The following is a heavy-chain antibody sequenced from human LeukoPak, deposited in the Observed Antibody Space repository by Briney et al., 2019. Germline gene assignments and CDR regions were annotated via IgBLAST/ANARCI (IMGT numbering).Heavy chain of an antibody. V-gene: IGHV4-59*01. CDR2: IYYSGTT. CDR3: ARRILDYSGSGTYYRHFDF. D-gene: IGHD3-10*01. CDR1: GVSINGFY. J-gene: IGHJ4*02. Sequence: SETLSLTCTVSGVSINGFYWSWIRQPPGKGLEWMGYIYYSGTTNYNPSLRSRVTISVDTSKNQFSLKLSSVTAADTAVYYCARRILDYSGSGTYYRHFDFWGQGTLVTVSS.